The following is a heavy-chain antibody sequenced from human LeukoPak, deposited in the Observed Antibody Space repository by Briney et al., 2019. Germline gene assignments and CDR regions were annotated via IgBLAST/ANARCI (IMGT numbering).Heavy chain of an antibody. D-gene: IGHD3-10*01. CDR2: ISGSGGST. CDR3: AKAGSSGSLTDFDY. Sequence: GGSLRLSCAASGFTFSSYAMSWVRQAPGKGLEWVSAISGSGGSTYYADSVKGRSTISRDNSKNTLYLQMNSLRAEDTAVYYCAKAGSSGSLTDFDYWGQGTLVTVSS. J-gene: IGHJ4*02. V-gene: IGHV3-23*01. CDR1: GFTFSSYA.